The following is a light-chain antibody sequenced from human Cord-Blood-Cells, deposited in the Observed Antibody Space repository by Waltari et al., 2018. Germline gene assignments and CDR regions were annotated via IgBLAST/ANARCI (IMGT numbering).Light chain of an antibody. Sequence: DIQMTQSPSTLPASVGDRVTITCRASQSISSWLAWYQQKPGKAPKLLIYKASSLESGVPSRFSGSGSGTEFPLTISSLQPDDFATYYCQQYNSYSRTFGQGTKVEIK. CDR1: QSISSW. V-gene: IGKV1-5*03. J-gene: IGKJ1*01. CDR3: QQYNSYSRT. CDR2: KAS.